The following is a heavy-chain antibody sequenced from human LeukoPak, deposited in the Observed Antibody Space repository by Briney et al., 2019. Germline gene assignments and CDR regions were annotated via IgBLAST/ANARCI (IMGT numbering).Heavy chain of an antibody. J-gene: IGHJ5*02. CDR3: AREERSFLRITIFGNGIDP. CDR1: GGSISSGGYY. Sequence: PSETLSLTCTVSGGSISSGGYYWRWIRQHPGKGLEWIGYIYYSGSTYYNPSLKSRVTISVDTSKNQFSLKLSSVTAADTAVYYCAREERSFLRITIFGNGIDPWGQGTLVTVSS. V-gene: IGHV4-31*03. D-gene: IGHD3-3*01. CDR2: IYYSGST.